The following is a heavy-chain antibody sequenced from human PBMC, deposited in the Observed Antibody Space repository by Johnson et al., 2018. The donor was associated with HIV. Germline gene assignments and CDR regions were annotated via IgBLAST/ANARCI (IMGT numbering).Heavy chain of an antibody. V-gene: IGHV3-64*01. CDR1: GFTFSSYA. Sequence: VQLVESGGGLVQPGGSLRLSCAASGFTFSSYAMHWVRQAPGKGLEYVSAISSNGGSTYYASFAKGRFTISRDNSKNTLYLEMNSLRGADTAVYHCTGSSSDAFDIWGQGTMVTVSS. D-gene: IGHD6-13*01. CDR3: TGSSSDAFDI. J-gene: IGHJ3*02. CDR2: ISSNGGST.